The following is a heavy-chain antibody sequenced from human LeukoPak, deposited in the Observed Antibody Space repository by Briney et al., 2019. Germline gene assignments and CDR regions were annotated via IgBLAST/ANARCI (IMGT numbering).Heavy chain of an antibody. Sequence: SETLSLTCAVYGGSFSGYYWSWIRQPPGKGLEWIGEINHSGSTNYNPSLKSRVTISVDTSKNQFSLKLSSVTAADTAVYYCARALSYRGYYFDYWGQGTLVTVSS. V-gene: IGHV4-34*01. CDR2: INHSGST. J-gene: IGHJ4*02. CDR3: ARALSYRGYYFDY. CDR1: GGSFSGYY. D-gene: IGHD4-11*01.